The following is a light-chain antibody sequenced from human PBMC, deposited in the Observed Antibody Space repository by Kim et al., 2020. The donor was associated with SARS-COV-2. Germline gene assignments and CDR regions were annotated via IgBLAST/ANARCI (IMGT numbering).Light chain of an antibody. CDR2: YDS. J-gene: IGLJ3*02. V-gene: IGLV3-21*04. CDR1: NIGSKS. CDR3: QVWDRSSDHRV. Sequence: SYELTQPPSVSVAPGKTARITCGGNNIGSKSVHWYQQKPGQAPVLVIYYDSDRPSGIPERFSGSNSGNTATLTISRVEDGDEADYYCQVWDRSSDHRVFG.